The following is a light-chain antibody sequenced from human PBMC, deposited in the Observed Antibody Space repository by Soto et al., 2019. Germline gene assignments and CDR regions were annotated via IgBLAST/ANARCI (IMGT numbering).Light chain of an antibody. CDR2: DAS. CDR3: QQHSDWVT. Sequence: EIVLTQSPATLSLSPGERGTLSCRASQSVSTYLAWYQQKPGQAPQLLIYDASNRATGIPARFSGSGSGTDFTLTISYIEPEDFAFYYCQQHSDWVTFGGGTKVEI. CDR1: QSVSTY. V-gene: IGKV3-11*01. J-gene: IGKJ4*01.